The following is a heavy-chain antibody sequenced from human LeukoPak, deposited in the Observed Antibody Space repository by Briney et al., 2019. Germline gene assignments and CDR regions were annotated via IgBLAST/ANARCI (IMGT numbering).Heavy chain of an antibody. D-gene: IGHD3-22*01. J-gene: IGHJ3*02. CDR2: INHSGST. CDR3: ARGMSWYYDSSGYYYSNAFDI. CDR1: GGSFSGYY. V-gene: IGHV4-34*01. Sequence: PSETLSLPCAVYGGSFSGYYWSWIRPPPGKGLAWIGEINHSGSTNYNPSLKSRVTISVDTSKNQFSLKLSSVTAADTAVYYCARGMSWYYDSSGYYYSNAFDIWGQGTMVTVSS.